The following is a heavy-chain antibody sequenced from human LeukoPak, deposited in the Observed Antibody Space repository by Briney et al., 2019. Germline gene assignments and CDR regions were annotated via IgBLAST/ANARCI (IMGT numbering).Heavy chain of an antibody. CDR2: INRNSGGT. V-gene: IGHV1-2*02. CDR1: GYTFTGYY. D-gene: IGHD6-19*01. J-gene: IGHJ4*02. CDR3: ARYPRDPGIAVPLDY. Sequence: ASVKVSCKASGYTFTGYYMHWVRQAPGQGLEWMGWINRNSGGTNYAQKFQGSVTMTRDTSISTAYMELSRLRSDDTAVYYCARYPRDPGIAVPLDYWGQGTLVTVSS.